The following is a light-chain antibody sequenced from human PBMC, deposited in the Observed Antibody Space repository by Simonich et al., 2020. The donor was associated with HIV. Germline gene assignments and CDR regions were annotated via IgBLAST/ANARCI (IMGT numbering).Light chain of an antibody. J-gene: IGKJ5*01. CDR3: QQYDDVPIT. CDR2: DAS. V-gene: IGKV1-33*01. Sequence: DIQMTQSPSSLSASVGDRVTITCQASQDISNYLNWYQQKPGKAPKLLIYDASNLETGVPSRFSGSGSGTIFSFTISSLQPEDIATYYCQQYDDVPITFGQGTRLDIK. CDR1: QDISNY.